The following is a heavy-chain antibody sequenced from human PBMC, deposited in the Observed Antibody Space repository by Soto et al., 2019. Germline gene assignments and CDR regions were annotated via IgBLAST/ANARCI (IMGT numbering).Heavy chain of an antibody. V-gene: IGHV1-18*01. Sequence: ASVKVSCKGFGYSFMKYGINWVRQAPGQGLEWVGWISPYSGYTHSAQKFHGRLTLTTDTAASTAYMELRILRSADTALYYCAREASVLIPAAQPSRFDSWGKGTLVTVSS. CDR2: ISPYSGYT. D-gene: IGHD2-2*01. CDR3: AREASVLIPAAQPSRFDS. J-gene: IGHJ4*02. CDR1: GYSFMKYG.